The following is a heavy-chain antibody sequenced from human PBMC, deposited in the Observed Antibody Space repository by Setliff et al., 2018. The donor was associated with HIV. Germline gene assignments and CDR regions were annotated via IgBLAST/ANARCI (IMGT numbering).Heavy chain of an antibody. D-gene: IGHD3-10*01. J-gene: IGHJ4*02. CDR1: GGSISSDSYY. Sequence: LSLTCTVSGGSISSDSYYWSWIRQHPGKGLEWLGYIYFGGITYYNPSLKSRLTISVDTSKNQFSLKLSSVTAADTAVYYCARVQRVGSVEGYFDYWGQGTLVTVSS. V-gene: IGHV4-31*03. CDR2: IYFGGIT. CDR3: ARVQRVGSVEGYFDY.